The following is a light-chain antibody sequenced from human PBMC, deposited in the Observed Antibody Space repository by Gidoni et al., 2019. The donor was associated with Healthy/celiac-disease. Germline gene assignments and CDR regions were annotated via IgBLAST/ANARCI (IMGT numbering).Light chain of an antibody. CDR2: EVS. J-gene: IGLJ2*01. V-gene: IGLV2-8*01. CDR3: SSYAGSNKGV. CDR1: SSDGGGYNY. Sequence: QSALTQPPSASGSPGQSVTISCTGTSSDGGGYNYVSWYQQHPGKAPKLMIYEVSKRPPGVPDRFSGSKSGNTASLTVSGLQAEDEADYYCSSYAGSNKGVFGGGTKLTVL.